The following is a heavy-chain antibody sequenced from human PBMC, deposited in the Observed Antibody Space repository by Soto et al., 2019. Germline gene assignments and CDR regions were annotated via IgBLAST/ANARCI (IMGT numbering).Heavy chain of an antibody. CDR1: GFSFSNYA. Sequence: EVQLLESGGGLVQPGGSLRLSCAASGFSFSNYAMSWVRQAPGKGLEWVSAVSGSGGRTYYADSVKGRFAISRDNSKNTRYLEMNSLRAEETGVYYCAKVGPSSGEVVAGAFDYWGQGTLVTVSS. J-gene: IGHJ4*02. D-gene: IGHD6-19*01. CDR3: AKVGPSSGEVVAGAFDY. V-gene: IGHV3-23*01. CDR2: VSGSGGRT.